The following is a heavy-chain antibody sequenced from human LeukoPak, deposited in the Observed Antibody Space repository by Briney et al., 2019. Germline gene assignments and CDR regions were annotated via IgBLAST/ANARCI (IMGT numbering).Heavy chain of an antibody. J-gene: IGHJ3*01. CDR3: TVSGIASDAFDV. CDR2: IKTKSDGGTT. D-gene: IGHD2-21*01. CDR1: GFTFTNAW. V-gene: IGHV3-15*01. Sequence: GGSLRLSCAASGFTFTNAWMSWVRQAPGKGLEWVGRIKTKSDGGTTDYAAPVKGRFTISRDDSKNILYLQMNSLKTEDTAVYYCTVSGIASDAFDVWGQGTMVTVSS.